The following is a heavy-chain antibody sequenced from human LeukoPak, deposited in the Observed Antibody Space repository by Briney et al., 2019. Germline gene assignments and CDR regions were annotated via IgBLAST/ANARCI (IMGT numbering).Heavy chain of an antibody. CDR3: AKGTMDGGQYYYDSS. V-gene: IGHV3-23*01. CDR2: ITGGADST. J-gene: IGHJ4*02. D-gene: IGHD3-22*01. CDR1: GFTFNNYP. Sequence: GGSLRLSCAGSGFTFNNYPISWVRQTPGKGLEWVSAITGGADSTYYADSVKGRFTISRDNSRNTLFLEMNSLRAEDTAVYYCAKGTMDGGQYYYDSSGGQGTLVTVSS.